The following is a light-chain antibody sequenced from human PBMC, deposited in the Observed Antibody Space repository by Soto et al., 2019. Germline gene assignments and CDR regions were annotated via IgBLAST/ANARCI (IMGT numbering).Light chain of an antibody. CDR2: GAS. CDR3: QQYNNWWT. J-gene: IGKJ1*01. CDR1: QSVSNN. V-gene: IGKV3-15*01. Sequence: EIVMTQSPATLSVSPGERANLSCRDSQSVSNNLAWYQKKSGQAPRLLIYGASTRATGIPARFSGSGSGTEFTLTISSLQSEDFAVYYCQQYNNWWTFGQGTKVEIK.